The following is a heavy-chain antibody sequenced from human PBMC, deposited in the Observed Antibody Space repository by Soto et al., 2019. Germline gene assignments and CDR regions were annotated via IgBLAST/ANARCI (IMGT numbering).Heavy chain of an antibody. CDR3: ASSGSYGGNAGWFDP. V-gene: IGHV4-34*01. J-gene: IGHJ5*02. Sequence: SETLSLTCAVYGGSFSGYYWSWIRQPPGKGLEWIGEINHSGSTICNPSLKSRVTISVDTSKNQFSLKLTSVTAADTAVYYCASSGSYGGNAGWFDPWGQGTLVTVS. D-gene: IGHD4-17*01. CDR1: GGSFSGYY. CDR2: INHSGST.